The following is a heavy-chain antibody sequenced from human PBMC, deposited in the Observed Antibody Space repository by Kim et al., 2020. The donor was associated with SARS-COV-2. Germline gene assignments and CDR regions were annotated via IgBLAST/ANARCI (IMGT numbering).Heavy chain of an antibody. D-gene: IGHD3-22*01. Sequence: SETLSLTCAVYGGSFSGYYWSWIRQPPGKGLEWIGEINHSGSTNYNPSLKSRVTISVDTSKNQFSLKLSSVTAADTAVYYCARGGYYDSSGYYYAFDYWGQGTLVTVSS. V-gene: IGHV4-34*01. CDR1: GGSFSGYY. J-gene: IGHJ4*02. CDR3: ARGGYYDSSGYYYAFDY. CDR2: INHSGST.